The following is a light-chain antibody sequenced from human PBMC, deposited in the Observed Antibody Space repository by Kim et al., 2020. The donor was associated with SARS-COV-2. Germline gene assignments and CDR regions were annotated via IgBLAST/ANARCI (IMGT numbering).Light chain of an antibody. CDR3: QQYGDPTRT. Sequence: PGESPTLPCRASQRFLRNYLAWYQQRPGQAPRLLIYTAPTRATRIPDRFSGSGSGTYFTLTISRLAPEGFAVYYCQQYGDPTRTFRQGTKVDIK. J-gene: IGKJ1*01. CDR2: TAP. V-gene: IGKV3-20*01. CDR1: QRFLRNY.